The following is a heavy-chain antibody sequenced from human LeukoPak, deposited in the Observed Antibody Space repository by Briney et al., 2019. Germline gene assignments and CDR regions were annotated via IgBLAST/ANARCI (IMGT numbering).Heavy chain of an antibody. CDR3: ARHLRIVEGIPGYFDS. J-gene: IGHJ4*02. CDR1: GGSISSSSYY. Sequence: SETLSLTCTVSGGSISSSSYYWGWIRQPPGKGLEWIGSIYYSGSTYYNPSLKSRVTISVDTSKNQFSLKLSFVTAADTAVYYCARHLRIVEGIPGYFDSWGQGTLVTVSS. V-gene: IGHV4-39*01. CDR2: IYYSGST. D-gene: IGHD1-26*01.